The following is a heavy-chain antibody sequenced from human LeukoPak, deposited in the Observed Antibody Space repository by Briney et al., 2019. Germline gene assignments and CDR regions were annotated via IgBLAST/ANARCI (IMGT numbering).Heavy chain of an antibody. V-gene: IGHV1-18*01. CDR3: ARVPDVYYDILTGYTRGPTQIDY. D-gene: IGHD3-9*01. CDR1: GYTFTSYG. Sequence: ASVKVSCKASGYTFTSYGISWVRQAPGQGLEWMGWISAYNGNTNYAQKLQGRVTMTTDTSTSTAYMELRSLRSDDTAVYYCARVPDVYYDILTGYTRGPTQIDYWGQGTLVTVSS. CDR2: ISAYNGNT. J-gene: IGHJ4*02.